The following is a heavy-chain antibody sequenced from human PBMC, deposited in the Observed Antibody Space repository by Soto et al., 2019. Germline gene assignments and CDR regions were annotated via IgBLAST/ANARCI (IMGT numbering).Heavy chain of an antibody. V-gene: IGHV3-30*18. Sequence: GGSLRLSCAASGFTFSSYGMHWVRQAPGKGLEWVAVISYDGSNKYYADSVKGRFTISRDNSKNTLYLQMNSLRAEDTAVYYCAKDKDSAMVTLDYWGQGTLVTVSS. CDR2: ISYDGSNK. D-gene: IGHD5-18*01. CDR1: GFTFSSYG. J-gene: IGHJ4*02. CDR3: AKDKDSAMVTLDY.